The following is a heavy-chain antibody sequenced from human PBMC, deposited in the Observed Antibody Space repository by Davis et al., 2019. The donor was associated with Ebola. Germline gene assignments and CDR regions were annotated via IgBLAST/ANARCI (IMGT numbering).Heavy chain of an antibody. J-gene: IGHJ6*03. CDR3: ARTNVVLMVYPPMDV. V-gene: IGHV3-30-3*01. D-gene: IGHD2-8*01. Sequence: GESLKISCAASGFTFTNYATHCLRQPPAKGMYWLAFILNDGTNTYYADSVKGRFTISRDNSQNTLYLQMNSLRAEDTAIYYCARTNVVLMVYPPMDVCGKGTTVTVSS. CDR2: ILNDGTNT. CDR1: GFTFTNYA.